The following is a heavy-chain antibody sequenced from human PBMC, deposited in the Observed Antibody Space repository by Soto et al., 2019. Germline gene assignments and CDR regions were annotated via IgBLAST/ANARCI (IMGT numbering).Heavy chain of an antibody. D-gene: IGHD5-12*01. V-gene: IGHV4-30-2*06. CDR3: ARGGGYDSFDY. Sequence: SETLSLTCTVSGASISYGGFSWSWIRQSPGKGLEWIGYISHLESTYFHPSFKSRLTMSIDRTRNQFSLKLSSVTATDMAVYYCARGGGYDSFDYWGQGVLVTVSS. J-gene: IGHJ4*02. CDR1: GASISYGGFS. CDR2: ISHLEST.